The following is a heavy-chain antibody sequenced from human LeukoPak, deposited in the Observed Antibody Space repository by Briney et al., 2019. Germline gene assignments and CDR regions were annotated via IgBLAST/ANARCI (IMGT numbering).Heavy chain of an antibody. CDR3: ATVGYCSSTSCYVVVNWFDP. CDR1: GYTLTELS. CDR2: FDPEDGET. J-gene: IGHJ5*02. D-gene: IGHD2-2*01. V-gene: IGHV1-24*01. Sequence: ASVKVSCKVSGYTLTELSMHWVRQAPGKGLEWMGGFDPEDGETIYAQKFQGRVTMTEDTSTDTAYMELSSLRSEDTAVYYCATVGYCSSTSCYVVVNWFDPWGQGPLVTVSS.